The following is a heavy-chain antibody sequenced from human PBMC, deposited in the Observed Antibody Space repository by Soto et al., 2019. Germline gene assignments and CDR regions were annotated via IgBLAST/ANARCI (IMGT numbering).Heavy chain of an antibody. CDR3: VGIQRKRYSKHYYYSGMDV. J-gene: IGHJ6*02. Sequence: SETLSLTCAVYGGSFSGYYWSGIRQPPGKGLEWIGEITHSGSTNYNPSLKSRVTISVDTSKNQFSLKLSSVTAADTAVYYCVGIQRKRYSKHYYYSGMDVWGQATTVTVYS. CDR2: ITHSGST. V-gene: IGHV4-34*01. CDR1: GGSFSGYY. D-gene: IGHD4-4*01.